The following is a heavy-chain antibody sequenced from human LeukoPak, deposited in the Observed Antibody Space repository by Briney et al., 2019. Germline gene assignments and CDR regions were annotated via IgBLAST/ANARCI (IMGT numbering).Heavy chain of an antibody. Sequence: QSSETLSLTCAVYGGSFSGYYWSWIRQPPGKGLEWIGEINHSGSTNHNPSLKSRVTISVDTSKNQFSLKLSSVTAADTAVYYCARVARTRMGRDAFDIWGQGTMVTVSS. J-gene: IGHJ3*02. CDR2: INHSGST. D-gene: IGHD5-12*01. V-gene: IGHV4-34*01. CDR3: ARVARTRMGRDAFDI. CDR1: GGSFSGYY.